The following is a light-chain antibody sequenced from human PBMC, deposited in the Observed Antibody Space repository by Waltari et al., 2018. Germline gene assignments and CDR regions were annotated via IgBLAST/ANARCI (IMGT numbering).Light chain of an antibody. V-gene: IGKV1-5*03. CDR3: QQYNSVPLT. Sequence: DIQMTQSPSTLAASVGDRVTITCRSSQRISSWLNLYQQKPWKAPKLLISKASSLESGFPSRFSGSGSETEFTLTICSLQPDAYATYYCQQYNSVPLTFGGGTEVEIK. CDR1: QRISSW. CDR2: KAS. J-gene: IGKJ4*01.